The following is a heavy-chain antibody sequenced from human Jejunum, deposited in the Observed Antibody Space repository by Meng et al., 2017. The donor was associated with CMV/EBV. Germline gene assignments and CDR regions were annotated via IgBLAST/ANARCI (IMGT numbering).Heavy chain of an antibody. CDR3: ARGQYYQYYYGLDV. J-gene: IGHJ6*02. Sequence: GYSFTSYGVGWVRPAPGQALEWVGWISAYNGNTNYAQKFQGRVTMTTDTSTGTAYMELRSLKVDDTAVYYCARGQYYQYYYGLDVWGLGTTVTVSS. V-gene: IGHV1-18*01. CDR1: GYSFTSYG. CDR2: ISAYNGNT. D-gene: IGHD3-16*01.